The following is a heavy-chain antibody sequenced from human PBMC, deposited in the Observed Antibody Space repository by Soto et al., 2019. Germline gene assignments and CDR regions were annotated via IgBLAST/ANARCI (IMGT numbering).Heavy chain of an antibody. V-gene: IGHV4-34*01. J-gene: IGHJ5*02. CDR1: GGSFSGYY. CDR2: INHSGST. Sequence: SETLSLTCAVYGGSFSGYYWSWIRQPPGKGLEWIGEINHSGSTNYNPSLKSRVTISVDTSKNQFSLKLSSVTAADTAVYYCARGRRYCSSTSCKTGYYFDKKNWFDPWGQGTLVTVSS. CDR3: ARGRRYCSSTSCKTGYYFDKKNWFDP. D-gene: IGHD2-2*01.